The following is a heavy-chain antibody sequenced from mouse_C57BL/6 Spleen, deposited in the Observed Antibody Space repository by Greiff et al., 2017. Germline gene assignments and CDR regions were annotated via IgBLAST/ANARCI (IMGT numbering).Heavy chain of an antibody. CDR1: GFSLTSYG. CDR3: ASQFITTVVAPLDY. D-gene: IGHD1-1*01. J-gene: IGHJ4*01. Sequence: VKLMESGPGLVQPSQSLSITCTVSGFSLTSYGVHWVRQSPGKGLEWLGVIWRGGSTDYNAAFMSRLSITKDNSKSQVFFKMNSLQADDTAIYYCASQFITTVVAPLDYWGQGTSVTVSS. CDR2: IWRGGST. V-gene: IGHV2-5*01.